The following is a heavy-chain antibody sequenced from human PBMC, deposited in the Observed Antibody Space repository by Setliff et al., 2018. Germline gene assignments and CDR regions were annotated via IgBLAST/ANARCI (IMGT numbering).Heavy chain of an antibody. Sequence: EASVKVSCKTSGYTFINYGLSWMRQAPGQGLEWMGWISGYNGNTDYAQNLQGRVTMTIDTSTSTAYMELRSLRSDDTAVYYCARVPRLEWLLPTFDSWGQGTLVTVS. CDR2: ISGYNGNT. CDR3: ARVPRLEWLLPTFDS. D-gene: IGHD3-3*01. V-gene: IGHV1-18*01. J-gene: IGHJ4*02. CDR1: GYTFINYG.